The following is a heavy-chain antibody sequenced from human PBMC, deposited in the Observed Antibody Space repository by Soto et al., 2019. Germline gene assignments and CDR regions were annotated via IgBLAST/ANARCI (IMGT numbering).Heavy chain of an antibody. CDR3: AKLAGYCSGNSCHGDYAMDV. Sequence: PSETMSLTCAVYGGSFSGYYWTWIRQQPGTGLEWIGEINHSGSTNYNPSLKSRVTISVDRSKNQFSLKLSSVTAADTAVYYCAKLAGYCSGNSCHGDYAMDVWGQGTTVTVSS. J-gene: IGHJ6*02. V-gene: IGHV4-34*01. CDR2: INHSGST. D-gene: IGHD2-2*01. CDR1: GGSFSGYY.